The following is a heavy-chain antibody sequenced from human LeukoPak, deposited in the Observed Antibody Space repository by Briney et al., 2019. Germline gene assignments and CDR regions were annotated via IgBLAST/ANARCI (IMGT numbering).Heavy chain of an antibody. D-gene: IGHD5-24*01. CDR3: AKVSGVGRRDGYNSFDY. CDR2: ISGSGGST. V-gene: IGHV3-23*01. CDR1: GFTFSNYW. Sequence: HAGGSLRLSCATSGFTFSNYWMSWVRQAPGKGLEWVSAISGSGGSTYYADSVKGRFTISRDNSKNTLYLQMNSLRAEDTAVYYCAKVSGVGRRDGYNSFDYWGQGTLVTVSS. J-gene: IGHJ4*02.